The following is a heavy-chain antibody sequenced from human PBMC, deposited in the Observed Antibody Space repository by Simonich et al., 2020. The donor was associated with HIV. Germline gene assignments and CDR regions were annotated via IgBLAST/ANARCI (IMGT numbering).Heavy chain of an antibody. CDR2: INHSGST. V-gene: IGHV4-34*01. CDR1: GGSLSGYF. Sequence: QVQLQQWGAGLLKPSETLSLTCAVYGGSLSGYFWSWIRQPPGKGLEWIGEINHSGSTNYNPSLKSQVTTSVDTSKNKFSLKLSSVTAADTAVYYCARLKVVGTTNVLYYFDYWGQGTLVTVSS. J-gene: IGHJ4*02. D-gene: IGHD1-26*01. CDR3: ARLKVVGTTNVLYYFDY.